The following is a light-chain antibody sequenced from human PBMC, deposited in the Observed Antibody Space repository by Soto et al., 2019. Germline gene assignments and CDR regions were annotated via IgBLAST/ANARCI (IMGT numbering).Light chain of an antibody. CDR3: TSYVGSNIWV. CDR1: SSDVGAYKY. CDR2: EVS. J-gene: IGLJ3*02. V-gene: IGLV2-8*01. Sequence: QSALTQPPSASGSPGQSVTISCTGTSSDVGAYKYVSWYQQYPGKAPKLMIYEVSKRPSGVPDRFSGSKSGNTASLTVSGVQAEDEADYYCTSYVGSNIWVFGGRTKLTVL.